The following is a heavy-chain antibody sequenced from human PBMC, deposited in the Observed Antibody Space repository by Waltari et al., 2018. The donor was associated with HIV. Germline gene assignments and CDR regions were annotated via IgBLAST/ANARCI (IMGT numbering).Heavy chain of an antibody. CDR3: VHTTGLYCTTTYCRTFYSGKDV. J-gene: IGHJ6*02. CDR1: GFSLSTSGVG. V-gene: IGHV2-5*02. Sequence: QITLKESGPTLVKPTQTLTLTCTFSGFSLSTSGVGVGWIRQPPGKAPEWLALIYWDDDKRYSPSLKSRLTITKDTSKNQVVLTMTNMDPVDTATYYCVHTTGLYCTTTYCRTFYSGKDVWGQGTTVTVSS. D-gene: IGHD2-8*01. CDR2: IYWDDDK.